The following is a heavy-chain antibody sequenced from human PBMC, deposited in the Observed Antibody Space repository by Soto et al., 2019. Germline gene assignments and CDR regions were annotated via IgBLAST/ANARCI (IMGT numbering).Heavy chain of an antibody. Sequence: GGSLRLSCAASGFTFSSYSMNWVRQAPGKGLEWVSSISSSSSYIYYADSVKGRFTISRDNAKNSLYLQMNSLRAEDTAVYYCARDYYDTSGYPNTFDMWGQGTMVTVSS. CDR2: ISSSSSYI. V-gene: IGHV3-21*01. J-gene: IGHJ3*02. D-gene: IGHD3-22*01. CDR3: ARDYYDTSGYPNTFDM. CDR1: GFTFSSYS.